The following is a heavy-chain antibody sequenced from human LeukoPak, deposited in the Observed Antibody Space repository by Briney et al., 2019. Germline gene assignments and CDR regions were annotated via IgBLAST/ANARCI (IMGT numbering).Heavy chain of an antibody. V-gene: IGHV3-7*01. J-gene: IGHJ4*02. CDR1: EFSFNTYG. D-gene: IGHD1-1*01. Sequence: GGSLRLSCAASEFSFNTYGMHWVRQAPGKGLEWVANIKEDGTEKNLVDSVKGRFTISRDNTKNLLFLEMNNLRGDDTAIYYCVRESRPGGAMGLYHNLDYWGQGTLVAVSS. CDR3: VRESRPGGAMGLYHNLDY. CDR2: IKEDGTEK.